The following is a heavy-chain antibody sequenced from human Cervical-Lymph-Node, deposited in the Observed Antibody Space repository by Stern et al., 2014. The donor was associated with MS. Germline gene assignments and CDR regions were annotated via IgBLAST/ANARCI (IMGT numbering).Heavy chain of an antibody. CDR3: ARPTVTSGYFDY. CDR2: IYPGDSHT. CDR1: GYSFTSYW. Sequence: VQLVESGAEVKKPGESLKISCKGSGYSFTSYWIGWGRQMPGKGLEWVGVIYPGDSHTRYSPSFQGQVTISADKSISTAYLQWSSLKASDTAMYYCARPTVTSGYFDYWGQGTLVTVSS. V-gene: IGHV5-51*01. D-gene: IGHD4-17*01. J-gene: IGHJ4*02.